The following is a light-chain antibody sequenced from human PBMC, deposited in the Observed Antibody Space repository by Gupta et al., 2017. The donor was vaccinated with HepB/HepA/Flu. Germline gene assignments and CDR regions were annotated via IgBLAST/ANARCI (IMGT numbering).Light chain of an antibody. CDR2: EVS. CDR3: CSDVGSNSVV. CDR1: SSDVGGYNY. J-gene: IGLJ2*01. V-gene: IGLV2-8*01. Sequence: QSALTQPPSAAGSPGQSVTISCTVTSSDVGGYNYVSWYQQQPGKAPKLMIYEVSRRPSGVPDRFSGSKSGNTASLTVAGLPAEDEADYCCCSDVGSNSVVFGGGTKLTVL.